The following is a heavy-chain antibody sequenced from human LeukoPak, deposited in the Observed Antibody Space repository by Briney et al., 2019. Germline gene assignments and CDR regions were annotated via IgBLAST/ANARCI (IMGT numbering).Heavy chain of an antibody. V-gene: IGHV3-21*01. Sequence: GGSLRLSCAASGFTFSSYSRNWVRQAPGKGLEWVISISSSSSYIYYADSVKGRFTISRDNAKNSLCLQMNSLRAEDTAVYYCAREGIAVAGTYYYYYYMDVWGKGTTVTVSS. J-gene: IGHJ6*03. D-gene: IGHD6-19*01. CDR2: ISSSSSYI. CDR1: GFTFSSYS. CDR3: AREGIAVAGTYYYYYYMDV.